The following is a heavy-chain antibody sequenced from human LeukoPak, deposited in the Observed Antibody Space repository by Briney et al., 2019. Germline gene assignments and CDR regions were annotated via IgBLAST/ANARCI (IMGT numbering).Heavy chain of an antibody. V-gene: IGHV4-34*01. CDR1: GGSFSGYY. J-gene: IGHJ4*02. D-gene: IGHD5-12*01. CDR3: ARGVWAGYGHHWPLDY. CDR2: INHSGST. Sequence: SETLSLTCAVYGGSFSGYYWSWIRQPPVKGLEWIGEINHSGSTNYNPSLKSRVTISVDTSKNQFSLKLSSVTAADTAVYYCARGVWAGYGHHWPLDYWGQGTLVTVSS.